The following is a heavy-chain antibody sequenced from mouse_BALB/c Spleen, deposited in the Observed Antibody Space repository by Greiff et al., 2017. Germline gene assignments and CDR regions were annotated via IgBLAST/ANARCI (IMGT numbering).Heavy chain of an antibody. J-gene: IGHJ2*01. CDR2: INPYNGAT. CDR1: GYTFTSYW. Sequence: QVQLQQPGAELVKPGASVKLSCKASGYTFTSYWMHWVKLRPGQGFEWIGEINPYNGATSYNQNFKDKASLTVDKSSSTAYMELHSLTSEDSAVYYCARGYFDYWGEGTTLTVSS. V-gene: IGHV1-53*01. CDR3: ARGYFDY.